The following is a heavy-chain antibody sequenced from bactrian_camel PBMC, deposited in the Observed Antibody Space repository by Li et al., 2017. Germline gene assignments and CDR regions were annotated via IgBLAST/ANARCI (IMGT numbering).Heavy chain of an antibody. CDR2: IDSDGIA. CDR3: AARGRGRLYVPCLRADFGY. Sequence: QVQLVESGGGSVQPGGYLRLSCAASEYTSSDYCMAWFRQAPGKEREGVAAIDSDGIASYADSVKGRFTISKDNAKNTLYLQMNSLKPEDTAMYYCAARGRGRLYVPCLRADFGYWGQGTQVTVS. J-gene: IGHJ6*01. D-gene: IGHD1*01. V-gene: IGHV3S26*01. CDR1: EYTSSDYC.